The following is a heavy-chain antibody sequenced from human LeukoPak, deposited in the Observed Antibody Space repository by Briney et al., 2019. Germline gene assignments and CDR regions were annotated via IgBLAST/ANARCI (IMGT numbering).Heavy chain of an antibody. D-gene: IGHD3-22*01. CDR1: GFTFSSYS. CDR2: ISSGSSYI. Sequence: PGGSLRLSCAASGFTFSSYSMTWVRQAPGKGLEWVSSISSGSSYIYYADSVKGRFTISRDNAKNSLYLQMNSLRAEDTAVYYCARDANYYDSSGRDYWGQGTLVTVSS. J-gene: IGHJ4*02. V-gene: IGHV3-21*01. CDR3: ARDANYYDSSGRDY.